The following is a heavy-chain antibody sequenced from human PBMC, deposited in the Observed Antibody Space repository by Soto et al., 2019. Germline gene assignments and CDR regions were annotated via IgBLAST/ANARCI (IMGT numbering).Heavy chain of an antibody. Sequence: QVQLVESGGGVVQPGRSLRLSCAASGFTFSNYAIHWVRQAPGKGLEWVGVISYDGTSQYYADSVKGRFTISRDNSKNTVYLQMNSLRTEDTAVYYCAKGEFITPDYWGQGTLVTVSS. J-gene: IGHJ4*02. CDR1: GFTFSNYA. V-gene: IGHV3-30*18. CDR2: ISYDGTSQ. D-gene: IGHD3-10*01. CDR3: AKGEFITPDY.